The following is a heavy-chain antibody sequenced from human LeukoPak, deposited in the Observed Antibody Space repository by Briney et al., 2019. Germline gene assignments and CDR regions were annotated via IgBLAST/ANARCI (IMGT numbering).Heavy chain of an antibody. CDR2: IIPMFGTA. J-gene: IGHJ4*02. D-gene: IGHD2-2*01. Sequence: ASVKVSCKASRGTFSSYEISWVRQAPGQGLEWMGGIIPMFGTAKYAQKFQGGVTILAEKSTSTAYMELSSLRSEDTAVYYCASGTTDIVVVPATLRNYYFDYWGRGTLVTVSS. CDR3: ASGTTDIVVVPATLRNYYFDY. CDR1: RGTFSSYE. V-gene: IGHV1-69*06.